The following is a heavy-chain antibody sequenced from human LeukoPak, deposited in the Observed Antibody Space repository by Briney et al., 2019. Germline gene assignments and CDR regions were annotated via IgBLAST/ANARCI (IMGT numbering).Heavy chain of an antibody. D-gene: IGHD2-2*01. V-gene: IGHV1-69*05. CDR3: ARDPWYCSSTSCYSDYYYYYYMDV. CDR1: GGTFSSYA. CDR2: IIPTFGTA. Sequence: SVKVSCKASGGTFSSYAISWVRQAPGQGLEWMGRIIPTFGTANYAQKFQGRVTMTTDTSSSTAYMELRSLRSEDTAVYYCARDPWYCSSTSCYSDYYYYYYMDVWGKGTTVTVSS. J-gene: IGHJ6*03.